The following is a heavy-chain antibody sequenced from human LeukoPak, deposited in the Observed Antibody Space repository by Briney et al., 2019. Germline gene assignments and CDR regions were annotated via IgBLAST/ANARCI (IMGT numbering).Heavy chain of an antibody. CDR1: GGSISSSSYY. J-gene: IGHJ4*02. CDR3: ARVGDGSGSYSYDY. D-gene: IGHD3-10*01. CDR2: IYYSGST. Sequence: PSETLSLTCTVSGGSISSSSYYWGWIRQPPGKGLEWIGSIYYSGSTNYNPSLKSRVTISVDTSKNQFSLKLSSVTAADTAVYYCARVGDGSGSYSYDYWGQGTLVTVSS. V-gene: IGHV4-39*07.